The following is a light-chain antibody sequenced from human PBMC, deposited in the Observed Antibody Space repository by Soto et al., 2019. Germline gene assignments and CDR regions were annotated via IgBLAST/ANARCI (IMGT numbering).Light chain of an antibody. Sequence: DIQMTQYPSSLSASIGDRATITCRTSQDISNSLAWYQQKPGKAPKLLIFAASTLQSGVPSRVSGGGSGTEFTLTISSLQPEDVVTYYCLQTYSSPQTFGQGTRLEIK. CDR2: AAS. V-gene: IGKV1-27*01. J-gene: IGKJ5*01. CDR1: QDISNS. CDR3: LQTYSSPQT.